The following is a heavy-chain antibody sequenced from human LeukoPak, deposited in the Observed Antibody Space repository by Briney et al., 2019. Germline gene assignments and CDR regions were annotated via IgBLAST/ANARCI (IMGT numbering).Heavy chain of an antibody. J-gene: IGHJ5*02. V-gene: IGHV3-23*01. Sequence: TMSGSGDNTYYTDSLRGRFTISRDNSVNTLYLQMNSLRAEDTAIYYCAKMVTGFPNWFDLWGQGTLVTVSS. D-gene: IGHD1-1*01. CDR2: MSGSGDNT. CDR3: AKMVTGFPNWFDL.